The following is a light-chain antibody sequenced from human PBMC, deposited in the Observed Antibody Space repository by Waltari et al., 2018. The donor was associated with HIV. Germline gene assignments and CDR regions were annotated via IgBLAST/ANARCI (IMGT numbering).Light chain of an antibody. CDR3: QHYNNRPHLT. J-gene: IGKJ5*01. Sequence: EIVMTQSPATLSVSPGERATLSCRASQSVSTNLAWYQQKPGQAPRLLIFSASARAAGIPARFSGSGSGTDFTLTISSPQSEDSAVYYCQHYNNRPHLTFGQGTRLEI. V-gene: IGKV3-15*01. CDR1: QSVSTN. CDR2: SAS.